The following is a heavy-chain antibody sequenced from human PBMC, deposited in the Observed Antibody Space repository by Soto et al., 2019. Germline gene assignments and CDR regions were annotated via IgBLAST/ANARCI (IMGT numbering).Heavy chain of an antibody. D-gene: IGHD1-26*01. CDR2: IYYSGTT. CDR3: ARREIQGPIDY. V-gene: IGHV4-28*01. Sequence: QVQLQESGPGLVKPSDTLSLTCAVSGYSISGNNWWGWIRQPPGKGLEWIGYIYYSGTTYYNPSLKSRVTMSVDTSKNQFSLKLTSVTAVDTAVYYCARREIQGPIDYWGQGTLVTVSS. CDR1: GYSISGNNW. J-gene: IGHJ4*02.